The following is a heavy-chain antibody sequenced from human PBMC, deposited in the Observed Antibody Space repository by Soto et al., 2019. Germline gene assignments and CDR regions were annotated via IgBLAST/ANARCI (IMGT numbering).Heavy chain of an antibody. CDR2: IIPIFGTA. D-gene: IGHD3-3*01. Sequence: QVQLVQSGAEVKKPGSSVKVSCKASGGTFSSYAISWVRQAPGQGLEWMGGIIPIFGTANYAQKFQGRVTIXXEXSXSTAYMELSSLRSEDTAVYYCARGGLRFLESHGMDVWGQGTTVTVSS. V-gene: IGHV1-69*12. CDR1: GGTFSSYA. J-gene: IGHJ6*02. CDR3: ARGGLRFLESHGMDV.